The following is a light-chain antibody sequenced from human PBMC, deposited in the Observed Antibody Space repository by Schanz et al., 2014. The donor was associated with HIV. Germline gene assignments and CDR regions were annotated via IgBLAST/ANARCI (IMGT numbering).Light chain of an antibody. J-gene: IGLJ2*01. V-gene: IGLV2-8*01. CDR2: EVI. CDR3: SSHAGSDNFGI. CDR1: SNDVGGYNF. Sequence: SALTQPASVSGSPGQSITISCTGTSNDVGGYNFVSWYQQHPGNAPKLIIYEVINRPSGVPDRFSGSKSGNTASLTVSGLQAEDEADYYCSSHAGSDNFGIFGGGTKLTVL.